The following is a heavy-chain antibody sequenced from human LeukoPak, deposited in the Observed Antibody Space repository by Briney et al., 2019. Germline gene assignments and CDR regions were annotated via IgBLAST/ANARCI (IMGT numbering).Heavy chain of an antibody. V-gene: IGHV1-2*02. CDR3: ARDLEVRGVLYYFDY. CDR1: GYTFTGYY. D-gene: IGHD3-10*01. Sequence: ASVKVSCKASGYTFTGYYMHWVRQAPGQGIEWMGWIIPNSGATNYAQNFQGRVTMTRDTSISTAYMELDRLTSDDTAVYYCARDLEVRGVLYYFDYWGQGTLVTVSS. J-gene: IGHJ4*02. CDR2: IIPNSGAT.